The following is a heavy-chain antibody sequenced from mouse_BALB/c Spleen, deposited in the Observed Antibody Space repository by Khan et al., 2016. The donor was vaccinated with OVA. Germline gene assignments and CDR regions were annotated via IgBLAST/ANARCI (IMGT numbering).Heavy chain of an antibody. CDR2: MSSGGSFT. CDR1: GFIFSSYG. D-gene: IGHD1-2*01. Sequence: EVELVESGGDLVKPGGSLKLSCAASGFIFSSYGMSWVRQTPDKRLEWVATMSSGGSFTYYLESVKGRFIISRDNVKNTLYLQVNSLKSEDTAMYYCSRFITTATGEYYCMYYWGQGTSVTVSS. V-gene: IGHV5-6*01. J-gene: IGHJ4*01. CDR3: SRFITTATGEYYCMYY.